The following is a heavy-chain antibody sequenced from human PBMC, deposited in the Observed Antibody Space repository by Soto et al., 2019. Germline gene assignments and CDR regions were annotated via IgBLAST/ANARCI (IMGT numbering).Heavy chain of an antibody. V-gene: IGHV5-51*01. D-gene: IGHD5-18*01. Sequence: PGESLKISCSGSGYTFSTYWIAWLRQMPGKGLEWMGIIHPGDSDTRYSPSFQGQVTISADKSISTAYLQWSSLKASDTAMYYCARHPSYGYLAAFDIWGQGTMVTGSS. CDR2: IHPGDSDT. CDR3: ARHPSYGYLAAFDI. J-gene: IGHJ3*02. CDR1: GYTFSTYW.